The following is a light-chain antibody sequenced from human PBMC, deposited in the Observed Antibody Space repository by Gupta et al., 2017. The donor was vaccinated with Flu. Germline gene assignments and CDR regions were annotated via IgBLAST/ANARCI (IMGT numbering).Light chain of an antibody. CDR1: QSLVYSGGVTD. Sequence: DVVLTQSPLSLPVTLGQPASIPCRSSQSLVYSGGVTDLNWFQQRPGQSPRRLIYHVSNRDSGVPDRFSGSGSGSDFTLRISRVEAEDVGVYYCMHHGDWPPYTFGQGTKLEIK. CDR2: HVS. V-gene: IGKV2-30*01. CDR3: MHHGDWPPYT. J-gene: IGKJ2*01.